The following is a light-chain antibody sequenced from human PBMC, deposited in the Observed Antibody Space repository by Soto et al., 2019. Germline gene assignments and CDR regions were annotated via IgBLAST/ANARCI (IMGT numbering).Light chain of an antibody. V-gene: IGLV3-25*02. CDR2: KDT. CDR3: QSADSSGTSRV. J-gene: IGLJ2*01. CDR1: ALPKQY. Sequence: SYELTQPPSVSVSPGQTARITCSGDALPKQYAYWYQQKPGQAPVLLIYKDTERPSGIPERFSGSSSGTTVTLTISGVQAEDEADYYCQSADSSGTSRVFGGGTKVTVL.